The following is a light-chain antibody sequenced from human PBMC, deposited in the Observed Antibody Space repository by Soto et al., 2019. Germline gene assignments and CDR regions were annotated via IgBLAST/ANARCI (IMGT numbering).Light chain of an antibody. J-gene: IGLJ3*02. CDR1: NSNIESNT. CDR3: AAWDDSLNAWV. V-gene: IGLV1-44*01. CDR2: SNS. Sequence: QSVLTQPPSASGTPGQRVTISCSGSNSNIESNTVNWYQQLPGTAPKLLIYSNSRRPSGVPDRFSGSKSGASASLAISGLQSEDEADYYCAAWDDSLNAWVFGGGTKVTVL.